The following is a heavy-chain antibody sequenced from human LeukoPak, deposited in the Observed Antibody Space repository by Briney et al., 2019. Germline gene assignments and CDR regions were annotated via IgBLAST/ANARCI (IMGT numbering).Heavy chain of an antibody. J-gene: IGHJ4*02. D-gene: IGHD2-2*01. CDR1: GFTFSSYS. CDR2: ISSSSSYI. CDR3: ARGRCSSTSCFFDY. Sequence: GGSLRLSCAASGFTFSSYSMNWVRQAPGKGLEWVSSISSSSSYIYYADSVKGRFTISRDNAKNSLYLQMNSLRAEDTAVYYCARGRCSSTSCFFDYWSQGTLVTVSS. V-gene: IGHV3-21*01.